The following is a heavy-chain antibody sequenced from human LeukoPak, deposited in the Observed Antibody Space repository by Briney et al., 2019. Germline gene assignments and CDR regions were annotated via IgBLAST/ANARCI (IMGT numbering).Heavy chain of an antibody. D-gene: IGHD6-13*01. J-gene: IGHJ4*02. CDR2: IFYSGSA. Sequence: PSETLSLTCTVSGASISSYYWSWIRQPPGKGLEWIVYIFYSGSALYNPSLQSRVTISVDTSKNQLSLKLTSVTAADTAVYYCASGPYPAAGTDHQFDYWGQGTLVTVSS. CDR3: ASGPYPAAGTDHQFDY. CDR1: GASISSYY. V-gene: IGHV4-59*01.